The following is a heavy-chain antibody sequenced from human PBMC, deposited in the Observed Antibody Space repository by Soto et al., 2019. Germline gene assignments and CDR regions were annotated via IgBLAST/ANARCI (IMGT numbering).Heavy chain of an antibody. V-gene: IGHV4-34*01. Sequence: SETLSLTCAVYVGSFSGYYWSWIRQPPGKGLEWIGEINHSGSTNYNPSLKSRVTASVDTSKNQFSLKLSSVTAADTAVYYCARGRTSRYWGRGSLVTVPS. J-gene: IGHJ4*02. CDR2: INHSGST. CDR1: VGSFSGYY. CDR3: ARGRTSRY.